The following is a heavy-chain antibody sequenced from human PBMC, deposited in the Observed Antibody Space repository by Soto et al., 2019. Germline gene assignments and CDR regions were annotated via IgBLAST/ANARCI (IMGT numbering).Heavy chain of an antibody. V-gene: IGHV3-23*01. Sequence: GSLRLSCTASGFTFSDYAMAWVRQAPGKGLEWVSTISGGSSVTYYGDSVKGRFTISRDNAKKTLFLQLNRLSAEDTATYYCAKVLSKNYYYPFDFWGQGTQVTVSS. CDR3: AKVLSKNYYYPFDF. J-gene: IGHJ4*02. D-gene: IGHD3-10*01. CDR1: GFTFSDYA. CDR2: ISGGSSVT.